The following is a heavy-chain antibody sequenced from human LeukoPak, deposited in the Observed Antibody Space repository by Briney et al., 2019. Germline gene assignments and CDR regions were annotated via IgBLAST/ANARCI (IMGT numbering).Heavy chain of an antibody. CDR2: IKSKGGGGTT. CDR1: GLKFSDSG. Sequence: PGGSLRLSCAASGLKFSDSGMSWVRQAPGKGLEWVARIKSKGGGGTTEFAAPVHGRFTTSTDDSKNMVYLQMNSMKTEDTAVYYCSHEIQFAWLFFFFDFWGQGTRVTASS. V-gene: IGHV3-15*01. J-gene: IGHJ4*02. D-gene: IGHD3-9*01. CDR3: SHEIQFAWLFFFFDF.